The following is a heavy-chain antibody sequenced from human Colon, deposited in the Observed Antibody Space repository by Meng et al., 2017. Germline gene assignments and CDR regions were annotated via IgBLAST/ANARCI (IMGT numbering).Heavy chain of an antibody. Sequence: HAHLQGPAPGLVNPSQPLPLPCLVSGGSISTSGHWWSWIRQHPGKGLEWIGYVFYSGSTQYNPSLKSRVSISVDTSKNQFSLKLYSMTAADTAVYYCARDMSGGYYWFDPWGQGTLVTVSS. D-gene: IGHD3-22*01. CDR2: VFYSGST. J-gene: IGHJ5*02. V-gene: IGHV4-31*03. CDR1: GGSISTSGHW. CDR3: ARDMSGGYYWFDP.